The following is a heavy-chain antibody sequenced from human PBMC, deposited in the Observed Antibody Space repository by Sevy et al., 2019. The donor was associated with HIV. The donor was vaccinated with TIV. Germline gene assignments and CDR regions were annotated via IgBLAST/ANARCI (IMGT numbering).Heavy chain of an antibody. CDR1: GYTFTGYY. V-gene: IGHV1-2*02. CDR3: ARDRAPDYYYDSTRYYYS. J-gene: IGHJ4*02. CDR2: INPNSGGT. D-gene: IGHD3-22*01. Sequence: ASVKVSCKASGYTFTGYYMHWVRQAPGQGLEWMGWINPNSGGTNYAQKFQGRVTMTRDTSISTAYMELSRLRSDDTAVYYCARDRAPDYYYDSTRYYYSWGQGTLVTVSS.